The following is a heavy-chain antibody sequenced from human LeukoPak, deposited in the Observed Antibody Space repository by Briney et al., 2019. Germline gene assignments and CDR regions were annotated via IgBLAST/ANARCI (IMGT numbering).Heavy chain of an antibody. CDR2: VYTSGST. CDR1: GASISTTQYY. J-gene: IGHJ4*02. V-gene: IGHV4-61*02. D-gene: IGHD5-18*01. Sequence: PSETLSLTCSVSGASISTTQYYWSWLRQPAGKRLEWIGRVYTSGSTNYNPSLKSRLTISIDTSKNQFSLNLSSVTAADMAVYYCARVGIQLLLPFGYWGQGTLVTVSS. CDR3: ARVGIQLLLPFGY.